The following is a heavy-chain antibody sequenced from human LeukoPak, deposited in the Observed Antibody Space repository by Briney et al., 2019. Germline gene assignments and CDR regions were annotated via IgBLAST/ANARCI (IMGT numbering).Heavy chain of an antibody. V-gene: IGHV1-18*01. D-gene: IGHD5-12*01. CDR2: ISAYNGNT. CDR1: GYTFTSYG. CDR3: ARWATYSGYDFPPVDTAMRY. Sequence: GASVKVSCRASGYTFTSYGISWVRQAPGQGLEWMGWISAYNGNTNYAQKLQGRVTMTTDTSTSTAYMELRSLRSDDTAVYYCARWATYSGYDFPPVDTAMRYWGQGTLVTVSS. J-gene: IGHJ4*02.